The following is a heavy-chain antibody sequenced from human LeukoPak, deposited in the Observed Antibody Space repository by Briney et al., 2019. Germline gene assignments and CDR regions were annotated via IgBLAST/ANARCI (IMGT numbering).Heavy chain of an antibody. V-gene: IGHV3-30*18. J-gene: IGHJ4*02. CDR1: GFTFSSYV. CDR2: ISYDGSNK. CDR3: AKDQGGGLRYFDWFYFDY. Sequence: GGSLRLSCAASGFTFSSYVMHWVREAPGKGVEWVAVISYDGSNKYYADSVKGRFTISRDNSKNTLYLQMNSLRAEDTAVYYCAKDQGGGLRYFDWFYFDYWGQGTLVTVSS. D-gene: IGHD3-9*01.